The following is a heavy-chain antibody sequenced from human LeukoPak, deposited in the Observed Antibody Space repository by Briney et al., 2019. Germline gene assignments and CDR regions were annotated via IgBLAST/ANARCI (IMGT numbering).Heavy chain of an antibody. D-gene: IGHD2-8*01. Sequence: GGSLRLSCAASGFTFSSYAMSWVRQAPGKGLEWVSAISGSGGSTYYAASVKGRFTISRDNSKNTLYLQMNILRAEDTAVYYCAKDPTDIVLMAYYFDYWGQGTLVTVSS. CDR1: GFTFSSYA. V-gene: IGHV3-23*01. J-gene: IGHJ4*02. CDR3: AKDPTDIVLMAYYFDY. CDR2: ISGSGGST.